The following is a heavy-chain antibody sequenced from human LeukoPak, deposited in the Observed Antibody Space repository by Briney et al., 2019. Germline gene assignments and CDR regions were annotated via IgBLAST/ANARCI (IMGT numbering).Heavy chain of an antibody. J-gene: IGHJ4*02. V-gene: IGHV1-2*06. Sequence: ASVKVSCKTSGYSFAEYCIHWVRQATGQGLEWMGRINPKSGGTDYVQNFQGRVTMTRDTSITTAYMELSSLRSDDTAVYYCAREVGATDNRFDYWGQGTLVTVSS. CDR1: GYSFAEYC. CDR2: INPKSGGT. D-gene: IGHD1-26*01. CDR3: AREVGATDNRFDY.